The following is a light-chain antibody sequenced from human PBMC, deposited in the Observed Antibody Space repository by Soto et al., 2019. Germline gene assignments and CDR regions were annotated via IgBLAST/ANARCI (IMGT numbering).Light chain of an antibody. CDR1: QRVSSSY. CDR2: GAS. CDR3: QQYGSSPPST. J-gene: IGKJ2*01. V-gene: IGKV3-20*01. Sequence: EIVLRNLPATLSFSQGERATLSCRASQRVSSSYLAWYQQKPGQAPRLLIYGASSRATGIPDRFSGSGSGTDFTLTISRLEPEDFAVYYCQQYGSSPPSTFGQGTKLEIK.